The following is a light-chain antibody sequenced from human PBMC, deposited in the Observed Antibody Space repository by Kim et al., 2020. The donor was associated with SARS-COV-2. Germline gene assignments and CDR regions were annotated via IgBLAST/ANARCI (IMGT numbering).Light chain of an antibody. J-gene: IGLJ2*01. CDR3: QVWDSNTVV. CDR2: RDS. Sequence: SYELTQPLSVSVALGQTATITCGGNNIGDKNVHWYQQKTGQAPVLAMYRDSIRPSGIPGRFSGSNSGNTATLTISRAQAGDEADYYCQVWDSNTVVFGGGTKLTVL. V-gene: IGLV3-9*01. CDR1: NIGDKN.